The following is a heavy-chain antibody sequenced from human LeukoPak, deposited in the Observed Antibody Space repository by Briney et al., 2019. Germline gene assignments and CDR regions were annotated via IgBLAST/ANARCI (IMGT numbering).Heavy chain of an antibody. CDR2: IYHSGST. CDR3: AREVAAAGREVDY. J-gene: IGHJ4*02. V-gene: IGHV4-38-2*02. CDR1: GYSISGGYY. D-gene: IGHD6-13*01. Sequence: SETLSLTCAVSGYSISGGYYWGWIRQPPGKGLEWIGSIYHSGSTYYNPSLKSRVTISVDTSKNQFSLKLSSVTAADTAVYYCAREVAAAGREVDYWGQGTLVTVSS.